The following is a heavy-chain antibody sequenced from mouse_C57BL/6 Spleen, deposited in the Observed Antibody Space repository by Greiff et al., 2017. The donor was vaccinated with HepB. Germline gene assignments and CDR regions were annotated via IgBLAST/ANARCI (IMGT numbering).Heavy chain of an antibody. J-gene: IGHJ3*01. Sequence: EVKLVESGGGLVKPGGSLKPSCAASGFTFSDYGMHWVRQAPEKGLEWVAYISSGSSTIYYADTVKGRFTISRDNAKNTLFLQMTSLRSEDTAMYYCARAANFAWFAYWGQGTLVTVSA. CDR2: ISSGSSTI. CDR3: ARAANFAWFAY. CDR1: GFTFSDYG. V-gene: IGHV5-17*01. D-gene: IGHD4-1*01.